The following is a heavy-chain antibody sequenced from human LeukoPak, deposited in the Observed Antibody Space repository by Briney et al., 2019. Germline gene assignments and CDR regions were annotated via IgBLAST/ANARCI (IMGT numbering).Heavy chain of an antibody. CDR3: ARVPYGSGSYHNGDY. CDR2: VHYSGTA. D-gene: IGHD3-10*01. J-gene: IGHJ4*02. Sequence: SETLSLTCTVSDGSITDYDWSWVRQPPGKGLEFIGHVHYSGTANYNPSLRSRVTISIDTSKKHFFLKLKSVTAADTAVYYCARVPYGSGSYHNGDYWGQGTLVTVSS. V-gene: IGHV4-59*01. CDR1: DGSITDYD.